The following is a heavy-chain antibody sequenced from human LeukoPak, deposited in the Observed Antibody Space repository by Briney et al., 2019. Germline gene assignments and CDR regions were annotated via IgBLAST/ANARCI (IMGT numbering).Heavy chain of an antibody. D-gene: IGHD1-26*01. V-gene: IGHV3-21*04. J-gene: IGHJ1*01. Sequence: PGGSLRLSCAASGFTFSSYSMNWVRQAPGKGLEWVSSISSSTSYIYYADSVKGRFTISRDSSKNTLYLQMNSLRAEDTAVYYCAKEWAPTAEYFQHWGQGTLVTVSS. CDR2: ISSSTSYI. CDR1: GFTFSSYS. CDR3: AKEWAPTAEYFQH.